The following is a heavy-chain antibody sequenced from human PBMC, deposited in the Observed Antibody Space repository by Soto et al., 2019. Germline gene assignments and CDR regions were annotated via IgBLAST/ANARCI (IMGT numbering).Heavy chain of an antibody. D-gene: IGHD2-15*01. CDR1: GFSLSTSGVG. V-gene: IGHV2-5*02. CDR3: AHRPSYCSGGSCYSGFDY. CDR2: IYWDDDK. Sequence: QITLKESGPTLVKPTQTLTLTCTFSGFSLSTSGVGVGWIRQPPGKALEWLALIYWDDDKRYSPSLKSRLTITKDTSKNQVVLTLTNMDPVDTATYYCAHRPSYCSGGSCYSGFDYWGQGTLVTVSS. J-gene: IGHJ4*02.